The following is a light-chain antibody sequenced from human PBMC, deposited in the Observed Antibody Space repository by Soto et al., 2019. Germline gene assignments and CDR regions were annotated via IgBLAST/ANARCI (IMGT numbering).Light chain of an antibody. V-gene: IGLV2-23*01. CDR2: EGS. Sequence: QSALTQPASVSGSPGQSITISCTGTSSDVGSYNLVSWYQQHPGKAPKLMIYEGSKRPSGFSNRVSGSKSGNTASRTISGLQAEDEADYYCCSYAGSSTDVVFGGGTKLTVL. CDR3: CSYAGSSTDVV. J-gene: IGLJ2*01. CDR1: SSDVGSYNL.